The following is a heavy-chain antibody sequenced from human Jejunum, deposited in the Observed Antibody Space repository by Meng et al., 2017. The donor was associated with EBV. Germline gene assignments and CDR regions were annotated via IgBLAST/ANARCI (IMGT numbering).Heavy chain of an antibody. D-gene: IGHD2-8*01. V-gene: IGHV3-23*01. Sequence: GAGGGLGQAGVSLRLVCVASGFTFSDYAMSWVCQPPRKGLEWVSTISNSGGNTHYADFVKGQFTISRDNSKNTLYLKMNRLRAEDTAVYYCTKDVGVVLFDYWGQGTLVTVSS. J-gene: IGHJ4*02. CDR3: TKDVGVVLFDY. CDR1: GFTFSDYA. CDR2: ISNSGGNT.